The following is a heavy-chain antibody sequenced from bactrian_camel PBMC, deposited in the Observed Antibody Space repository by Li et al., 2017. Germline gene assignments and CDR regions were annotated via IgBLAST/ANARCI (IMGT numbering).Heavy chain of an antibody. Sequence: HVQLVESGGGSVQAGGSLRLSCAASGYIYSSACMAWFRQAPGKEREGVAAITNDGDSRYADSVKGRFTISKDNSKNTLYLHMNSLNTEDTAMYYCATSSRSGCTWKLVPSAYDNWGQGTQVTVS. CDR1: GYIYSSAC. CDR2: ITNDGDS. CDR3: ATSSRSGCTWKLVPSAYDN. J-gene: IGHJ4*01. D-gene: IGHD4*01. V-gene: IGHV3S53*01.